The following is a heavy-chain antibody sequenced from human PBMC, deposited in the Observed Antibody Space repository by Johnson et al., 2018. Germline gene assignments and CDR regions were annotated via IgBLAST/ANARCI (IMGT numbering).Heavy chain of an antibody. CDR2: INPSGGST. V-gene: IGHV1-46*01. CDR1: GYIFTNYY. CDR3: AREEGGSYGGADY. D-gene: IGHD1-26*01. J-gene: IGHJ4*02. Sequence: QVQLVQSGAEVKKPGASXKVSCKASGYIFTNYYIHWVRQALGQGLEWMGIINPSGGSTSYAQKFQGRVTITADASTSTASMELSSLRSEDTARYYCAREEGGSYGGADYWGQGTLVTVSS.